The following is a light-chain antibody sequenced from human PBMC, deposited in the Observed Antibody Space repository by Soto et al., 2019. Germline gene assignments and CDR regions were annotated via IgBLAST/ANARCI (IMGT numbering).Light chain of an antibody. CDR2: EGS. CDR3: CSYATDSTYV. Sequence: SVLTQPASVSGSPGQSITISCTGTSSYVGSYNLVSWYQHHPGKIPNLMIYEGSKRPSGVSNRFSGSKSGNTASLTISGLQAEDEAEYYCCSYATDSTYVFGTGNKVTV. CDR1: SSYVGSYNL. V-gene: IGLV2-23*01. J-gene: IGLJ1*01.